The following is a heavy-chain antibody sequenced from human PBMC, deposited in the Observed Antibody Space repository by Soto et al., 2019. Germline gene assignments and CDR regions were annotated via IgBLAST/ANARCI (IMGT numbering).Heavy chain of an antibody. CDR1: GFTFSSYA. CDR3: ARGRGYSGYGPLDY. V-gene: IGHV3-23*01. Sequence: TGGSLRLSCAASGFTFSSYAMSWVRQAPGKGLEWVSAISGSGGSTYYADSVKGRFTISRDNSKNTLYLQMNSLRAEDTAVYYCARGRGYSGYGPLDYWGQGTLVTVSS. CDR2: ISGSGGST. D-gene: IGHD5-12*01. J-gene: IGHJ4*02.